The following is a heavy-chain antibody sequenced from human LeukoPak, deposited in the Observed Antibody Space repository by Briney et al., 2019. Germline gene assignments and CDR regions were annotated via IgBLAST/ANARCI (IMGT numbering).Heavy chain of an antibody. Sequence: GGSLRLSCAASGFTVSSNYMSCVRQAPGKGLEWVSVIYSGGSTYYADSVKGRFTISRDNSKNTLYLQMNSLRAEDTAVYYCARDVIYDFWSGSKGTFDYWGQGTLVTVSS. V-gene: IGHV3-66*02. CDR2: IYSGGST. CDR3: ARDVIYDFWSGSKGTFDY. D-gene: IGHD3-3*01. J-gene: IGHJ4*02. CDR1: GFTVSSNY.